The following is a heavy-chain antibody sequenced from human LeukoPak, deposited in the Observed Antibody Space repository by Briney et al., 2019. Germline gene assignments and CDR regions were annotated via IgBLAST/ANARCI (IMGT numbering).Heavy chain of an antibody. CDR3: AKKPGGPYSYGYESGDP. Sequence: PGGSLRLSCAASGFTFSSYGMHWVRQAPGKGLEWVAFIRYDGSNKYYADSVKGRFTISRDNSKNTLYQQMNSLRAEDTAVYYCAKKPGGPYSYGYESGDPWGQGTLVTVSS. CDR1: GFTFSSYG. D-gene: IGHD5-18*01. V-gene: IGHV3-30*02. J-gene: IGHJ5*02. CDR2: IRYDGSNK.